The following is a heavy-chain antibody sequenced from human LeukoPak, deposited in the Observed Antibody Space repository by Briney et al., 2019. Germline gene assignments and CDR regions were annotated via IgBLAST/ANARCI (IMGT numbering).Heavy chain of an antibody. D-gene: IGHD5-12*01. CDR1: GDSVSSNSAA. CDR3: ARDRGYSCYDMARESYYYYYMDV. V-gene: IGHV6-1*01. CDR2: TYYRSKWYN. Sequence: SRTLSLTCAISGDSVSSNSAAWNWIRQSPSRGLEWLGRTYYRSKWYNDYAVSVKSRITINPDTSKNQFSLQLSSVTPEDTAVYYCARDRGYSCYDMARESYYYYYMDVWGKGTTVTVSS. J-gene: IGHJ6*03.